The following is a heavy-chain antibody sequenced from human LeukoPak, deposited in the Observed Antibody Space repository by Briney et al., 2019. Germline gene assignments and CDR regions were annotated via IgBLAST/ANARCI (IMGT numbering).Heavy chain of an antibody. D-gene: IGHD4-23*01. CDR2: IYTSGST. Sequence: SETLSLTCTVSGGSISSGSYYWSWIRQPAGKGLEWIGRIYTSGSTNYNPSLKRRVTISVDTSNNQFSLKLSSVTAADTAVYYCARNDGGLVDYWGQGTLVTVSS. CDR1: GGSISSGSYY. J-gene: IGHJ4*02. CDR3: ARNDGGLVDY. V-gene: IGHV4-61*02.